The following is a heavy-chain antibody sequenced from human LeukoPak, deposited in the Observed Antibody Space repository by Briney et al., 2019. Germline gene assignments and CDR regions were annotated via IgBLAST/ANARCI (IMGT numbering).Heavy chain of an antibody. CDR3: VRGGYGWTIDF. D-gene: IGHD5-18*01. V-gene: IGHV3-11*01. CDR2: ISSKGDTT. CDR1: GFNFKDNF. J-gene: IGHJ1*01. Sequence: PGGSLRLSCTASGFNFKDNFMGWVRQAPGKGLEQISYISSKGDTTHYSDPVKGRFSIARHNTQKSLYLQMNSLRVEDTAVYYCVRGGYGWTIDFWGQGTLVTVSS.